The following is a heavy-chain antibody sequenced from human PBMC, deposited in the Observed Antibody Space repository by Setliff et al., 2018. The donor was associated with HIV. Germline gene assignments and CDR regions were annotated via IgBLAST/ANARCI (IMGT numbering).Heavy chain of an antibody. D-gene: IGHD1-26*01. Sequence: GASVKVSCKASGDIFTNFGVGWVRQAPGQGLEWMGGIIPILGIANYAQKFQGRVTTTTDESTNTAYMELSSLRTEDTAVYYCARGASGPLYYYYYMDDWGKGTTVTVSS. V-gene: IGHV1-69*10. CDR2: IIPILGIA. J-gene: IGHJ6*03. CDR1: GDIFTNFG. CDR3: ARGASGPLYYYYYMDD.